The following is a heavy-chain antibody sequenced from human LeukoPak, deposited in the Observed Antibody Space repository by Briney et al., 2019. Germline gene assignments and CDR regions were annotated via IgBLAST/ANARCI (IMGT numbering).Heavy chain of an antibody. CDR3: AREWLVHLLDIRIMDV. J-gene: IGHJ6*04. CDR2: INQSGSS. D-gene: IGHD6-19*01. CDR1: GGSFTGHH. Sequence: PSETLSLTCAVYGGSFTGHHCSWIRQSPGKGLEWIGEINQSGSSNSIPSLNSRVSISVDTSKNQCSLKLNSVTAADTAVYCCAREWLVHLLDIRIMDVWGKGTTVTVSS. V-gene: IGHV4-34*01.